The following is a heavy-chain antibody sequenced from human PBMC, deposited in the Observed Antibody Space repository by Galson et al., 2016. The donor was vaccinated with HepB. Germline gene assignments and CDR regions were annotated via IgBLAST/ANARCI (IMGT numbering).Heavy chain of an antibody. J-gene: IGHJ4*02. CDR3: ATQGHHPCDY. V-gene: IGHV1-3*01. CDR1: GYTFTSYA. CDR2: INAGNGNT. D-gene: IGHD1-14*01. Sequence: SVKVSCKASGYTFTSYAIHWVRQAPGQRLEWMGWINAGNGNTKYSQNFQGRVTITRDTSASTAYMEMSSLTVEDTAVYFCATQGHHPCDYWGQGTLVTVSS.